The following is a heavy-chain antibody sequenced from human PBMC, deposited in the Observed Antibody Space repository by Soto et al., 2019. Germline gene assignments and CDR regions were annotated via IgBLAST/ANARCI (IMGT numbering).Heavy chain of an antibody. CDR3: ARQVLRGPVDY. V-gene: IGHV1-18*01. CDR1: GYTFISSA. Sequence: ASVKVSCKASGYTFISSAISWVRQAPGQGLEWMGWIIAYSGKTNYAQKFQGRVTVTTDTSTSTAYMELRSLRSDDTAIYYCARQVLRGPVDYWGQGTLVTVSS. J-gene: IGHJ4*02. CDR2: IIAYSGKT. D-gene: IGHD3-16*01.